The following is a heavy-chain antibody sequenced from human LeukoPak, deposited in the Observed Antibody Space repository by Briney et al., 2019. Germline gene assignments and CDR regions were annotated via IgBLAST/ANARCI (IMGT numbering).Heavy chain of an antibody. CDR3: ASLDTALLNSAY. CDR2: ISGDGSSI. D-gene: IGHD5-18*01. J-gene: IGHJ4*02. V-gene: IGHV3-74*01. CDR1: GFTFSNYY. Sequence: GGSLRLSCVASGFTFSNYYMHWVRQVPGKGPVWVSRISGDGSSILYADSVKGRFTISRDNAKNSLYVQMNSLRADDSAVYYCASLDTALLNSAYWGQGTLVTVSS.